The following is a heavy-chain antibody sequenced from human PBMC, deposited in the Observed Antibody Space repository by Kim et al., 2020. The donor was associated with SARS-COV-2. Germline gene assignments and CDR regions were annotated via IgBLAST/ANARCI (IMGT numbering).Heavy chain of an antibody. CDR1: GFTFSDHE. V-gene: IGHV3-48*03. J-gene: IGHJ3*02. Sequence: GGSLRLSCPASGFTFSDHELNWVRQAPGKGLEWVSYIFTSGNIIHYADSVKGRFTISRDNAKNSLYLQMNSLRAEDTAIYYCTREGAKYPYDAFDIWGQG. D-gene: IGHD2-2*01. CDR3: TREGAKYPYDAFDI. CDR2: IFTSGNII.